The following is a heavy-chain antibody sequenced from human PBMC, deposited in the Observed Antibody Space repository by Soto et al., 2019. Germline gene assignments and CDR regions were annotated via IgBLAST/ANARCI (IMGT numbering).Heavy chain of an antibody. CDR2: ISGSGGST. D-gene: IGHD4-17*01. Sequence: EVQLLESGGGLVQPGGSLRLSCAASGFTFSTYAMSWVRQAPGKGLEWVSAISGSGGSTYYADSVKGRFTISRDNSKNTLYLQMNSMRAEDTAVYYCAKSPRGDYVHWFDPWGQGTLVTVSS. J-gene: IGHJ5*02. CDR1: GFTFSTYA. CDR3: AKSPRGDYVHWFDP. V-gene: IGHV3-23*01.